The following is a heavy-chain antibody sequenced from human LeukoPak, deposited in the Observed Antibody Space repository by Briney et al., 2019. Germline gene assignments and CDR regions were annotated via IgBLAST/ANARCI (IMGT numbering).Heavy chain of an antibody. Sequence: PGGSLRLSCAASGFTFSNYWMHWVRQAPGKGLVWVSRIYSTGSSTAHADSVKGRFTISRDNAKNTLYLQMNSPRAEDTAVYYCARGSGYDYRYFDYWGQGTLVTVSS. D-gene: IGHD5-12*01. V-gene: IGHV3-74*01. CDR2: IYSTGSST. CDR1: GFTFSNYW. J-gene: IGHJ4*02. CDR3: ARGSGYDYRYFDY.